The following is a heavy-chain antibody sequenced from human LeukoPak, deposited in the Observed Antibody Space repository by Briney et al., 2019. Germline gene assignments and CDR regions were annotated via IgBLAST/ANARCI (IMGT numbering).Heavy chain of an antibody. CDR1: GFTFSSYG. CDR2: ISHDGSNK. Sequence: GRSLRLSCAASGFTFSSYGMHWVRQAPGKGLEWVAVISHDGSNKYYADSVKGRFTISRDNSKNTLYLQMNSLRAEDTAVYYCAKSGIAVAGTMDYWGQGTLVTVSS. J-gene: IGHJ4*02. CDR3: AKSGIAVAGTMDY. D-gene: IGHD6-19*01. V-gene: IGHV3-30*18.